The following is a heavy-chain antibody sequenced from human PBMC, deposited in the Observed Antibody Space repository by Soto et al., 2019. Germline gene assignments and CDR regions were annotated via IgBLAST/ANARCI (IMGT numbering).Heavy chain of an antibody. Sequence: GGSLRLSCAASGFTFSSYAMSWVRQAPGKGLEWVSANSGSGGSTYYADSVTGRFTISRDNSKNTLYLQMNSLRAEDTAVYYCAKDQGAYYYYGMDVWGQGTTVTVSS. CDR1: GFTFSSYA. CDR2: NSGSGGST. D-gene: IGHD1-26*01. V-gene: IGHV3-23*01. J-gene: IGHJ6*02. CDR3: AKDQGAYYYYGMDV.